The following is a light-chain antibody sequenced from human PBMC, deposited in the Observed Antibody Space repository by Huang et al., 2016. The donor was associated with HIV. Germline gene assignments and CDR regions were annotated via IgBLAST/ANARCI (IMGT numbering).Light chain of an antibody. J-gene: IGKJ5*01. Sequence: DIQVTQSPSSLSASVGDRVTITCRAIQPINTYLNWYQQKPGKAPKLLIYDSSTLQSGVPSRFSGSGSGTDFTLTISSLQPEDFATYYCQQSYSMPITFGLGTRLEI. CDR2: DSS. CDR1: QPINTY. V-gene: IGKV1-39*01. CDR3: QQSYSMPIT.